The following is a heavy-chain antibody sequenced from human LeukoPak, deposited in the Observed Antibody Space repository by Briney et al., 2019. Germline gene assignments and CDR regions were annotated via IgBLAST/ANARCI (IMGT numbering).Heavy chain of an antibody. Sequence: ASVKVSCKASGYTLTGYYMHWVRQAPGQGLEWMGRINPNSGGTNYAQKFQGRVTITADESTSTAYMELSSLRSEDTAVYYCARDYTEESDVDTAMVLIYWGQGTLVTVSS. D-gene: IGHD5-18*01. CDR3: ARDYTEESDVDTAMVLIY. V-gene: IGHV1-2*06. CDR2: INPNSGGT. CDR1: GYTLTGYY. J-gene: IGHJ4*02.